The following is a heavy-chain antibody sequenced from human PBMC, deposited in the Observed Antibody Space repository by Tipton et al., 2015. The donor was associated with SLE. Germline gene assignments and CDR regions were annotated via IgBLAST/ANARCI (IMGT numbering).Heavy chain of an antibody. D-gene: IGHD3-10*01. CDR3: ARGSKSMVRGVNNWFDP. V-gene: IGHV4-59*08. Sequence: TLSLTCTVSGGSISSHYWSWIRQPPGKGLEWIGYIDDSGNTDYTPSLKSRVTISVDTSKNQFSLKLSSVTAADTAVYYCARGSKSMVRGVNNWFDPWGQGTLVTVSS. CDR2: IDDSGNT. J-gene: IGHJ5*02. CDR1: GGSISSHY.